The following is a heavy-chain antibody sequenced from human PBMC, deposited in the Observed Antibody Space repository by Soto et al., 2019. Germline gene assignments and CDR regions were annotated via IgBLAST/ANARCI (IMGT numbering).Heavy chain of an antibody. CDR3: ARDSGILEWLTYYFDY. D-gene: IGHD3-3*01. Sequence: EVQLVESGGGLVKPGGSLRLSCAASGFTFSSYSMNWDRQAPGKGLEWVSSISSSSSYIYYADSVKGRFTISRDNAKNSLYLQMNSLRAEDTAVYYCARDSGILEWLTYYFDYWGQGTLVTVSS. CDR2: ISSSSSYI. V-gene: IGHV3-21*01. CDR1: GFTFSSYS. J-gene: IGHJ4*02.